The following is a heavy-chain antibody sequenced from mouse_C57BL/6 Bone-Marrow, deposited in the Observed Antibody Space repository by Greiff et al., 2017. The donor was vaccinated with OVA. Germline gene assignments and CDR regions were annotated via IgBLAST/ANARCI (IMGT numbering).Heavy chain of an antibody. V-gene: IGHV1-54*01. J-gene: IGHJ2*01. Sequence: QVQLQQSGAELVRPGTSVKVSCKASGYAFTNYLIEWVKQRPGQGLEWIGVINPGSGGTNYNEKFKGKVTLTADKSSSTAYMQLSSLTSEDSAVYFCARQGGYYDYLDDWGQGTTLTVSS. CDR3: ARQGGYYDYLDD. CDR1: GYAFTNYL. D-gene: IGHD2-4*01. CDR2: INPGSGGT.